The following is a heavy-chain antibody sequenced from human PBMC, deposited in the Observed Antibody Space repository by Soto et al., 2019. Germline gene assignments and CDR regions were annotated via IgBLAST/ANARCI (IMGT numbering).Heavy chain of an antibody. V-gene: IGHV1-3*01. CDR3: ARGLNGYLHYFDY. J-gene: IGHJ4*02. CDR2: INAGNGNK. D-gene: IGHD5-18*01. CDR1: GYTFTSYA. Sequence: QVQLVQSGAEVKKPGASVKVSCKASGYTFTSYAMHWVLQAPGQRLEWMGWINAGNGNKKYSQKFQGRVTITRDTSASTAYMELSSLRSEDTAVYYCARGLNGYLHYFDYWGQGTPVTVSS.